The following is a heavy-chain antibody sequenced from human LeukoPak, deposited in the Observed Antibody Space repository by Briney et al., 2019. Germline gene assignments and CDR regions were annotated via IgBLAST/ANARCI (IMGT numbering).Heavy chain of an antibody. D-gene: IGHD1-26*01. CDR1: GFTFSNYN. CDR3: ARGSGSYYY. V-gene: IGHV3-13*01. J-gene: IGHJ4*02. CDR2: ITIAGDT. Sequence: PGGSLRLSCAASGFTFSNYNMHWVRQPTGKGLEWVSLITIAGDTFYSGSVKGRFTISRDNAKNSLYLQMNSLRAEDTAVYYCARGSGSYYYWGQGTLVTVSS.